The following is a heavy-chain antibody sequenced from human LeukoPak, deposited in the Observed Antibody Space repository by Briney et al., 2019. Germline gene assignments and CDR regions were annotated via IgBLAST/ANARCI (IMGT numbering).Heavy chain of an antibody. J-gene: IGHJ6*03. V-gene: IGHV1-2*02. CDR1: GYTFTGYY. Sequence: ASVKVSCKASGYTFTGYYLHWVRQAPGQALEWMGCINPNSGGTNYAQKFQGRVTMTRDTSISTAYMELSRLRSDDTAVYYCARDGHGGVGQYYYYYMDVWGKGTTVTVSS. CDR3: ARDGHGGVGQYYYYYMDV. CDR2: INPNSGGT. D-gene: IGHD3-16*01.